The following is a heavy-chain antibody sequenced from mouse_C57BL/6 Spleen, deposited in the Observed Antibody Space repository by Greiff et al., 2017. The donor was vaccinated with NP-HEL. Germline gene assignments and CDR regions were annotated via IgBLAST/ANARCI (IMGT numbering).Heavy chain of an antibody. CDR1: GYSITSGYY. D-gene: IGHD2-4*01. CDR3: ARDTYDYDLYAMDY. CDR2: ISYDGSN. J-gene: IGHJ4*01. V-gene: IGHV3-6*01. Sequence: EVQLQESGPGLVKPSQSLSLTCSVTGYSITSGYYWNWIRQFPGNKLEWMGYISYDGSNNYNPSLKNRISITRDTSKNQFFLKLNSVTTEDTATYYCARDTYDYDLYAMDYWGQGTSVTVSS.